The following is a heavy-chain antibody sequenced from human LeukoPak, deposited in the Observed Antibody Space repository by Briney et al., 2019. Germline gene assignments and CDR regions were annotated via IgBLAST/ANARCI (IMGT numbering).Heavy chain of an antibody. CDR1: GFTFSGSA. Sequence: QSGGSLRLSCAASGFTFSGSAMHWVRQASGKGLEWVGRIRSKANSYATAYAASVKGRFTISRDDSKNTAYLQMNSLKTEDTAVYYCTRHVTSPDGRNDYWGQGTLVTVSS. D-gene: IGHD2-15*01. V-gene: IGHV3-73*01. J-gene: IGHJ4*02. CDR2: IRSKANSYAT. CDR3: TRHVTSPDGRNDY.